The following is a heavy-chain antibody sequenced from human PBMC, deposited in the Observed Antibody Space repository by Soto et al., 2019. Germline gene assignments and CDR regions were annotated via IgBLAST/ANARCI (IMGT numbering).Heavy chain of an antibody. V-gene: IGHV1-18*01. CDR3: ARDRGYNWNYGWFDP. CDR1: GYTFTSYG. Sequence: QVQLVQSGAEVKKPGASVKVSCKASGYTFTSYGISWVRQAPGQGLEWMGRIITYNGNTNYAQKLQGRVTMTTDTSTSTAYMALRRLRSDDTAVYYCARDRGYNWNYGWFDPWGQGTLVTVSS. D-gene: IGHD1-7*01. CDR2: IITYNGNT. J-gene: IGHJ5*02.